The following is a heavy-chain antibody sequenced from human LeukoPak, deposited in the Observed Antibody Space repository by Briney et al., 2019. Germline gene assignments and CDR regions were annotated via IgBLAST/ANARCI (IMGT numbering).Heavy chain of an antibody. V-gene: IGHV4-59*01. CDR2: IYYSGST. CDR1: GGSISSYY. D-gene: IGHD2-15*01. CDR3: TRGSIAYYMDV. Sequence: PSETLSLTCTVSGGSISSYYWSWIRQPPGKGLEWIGYIYYSGSTNYNPSLKSGVTISVDTSKNQFSLKLSSVTAADTAVYYCTRGSIAYYMDVWGKGTTVTISS. J-gene: IGHJ6*03.